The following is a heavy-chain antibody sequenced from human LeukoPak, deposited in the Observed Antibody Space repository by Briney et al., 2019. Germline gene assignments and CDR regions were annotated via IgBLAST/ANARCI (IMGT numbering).Heavy chain of an antibody. V-gene: IGHV3-74*01. Sequence: GGSLRLSCAASGFTFSSYWMHWVRQAPGKGLVWVPRINSDGSSTSYADSVKGRFTISRDNAKNTLYLQMNSLRAEDTAVYYCARDPASSSEYYFDYWGQGTLVTVSS. J-gene: IGHJ4*02. D-gene: IGHD6-6*01. CDR2: INSDGSST. CDR3: ARDPASSSEYYFDY. CDR1: GFTFSSYW.